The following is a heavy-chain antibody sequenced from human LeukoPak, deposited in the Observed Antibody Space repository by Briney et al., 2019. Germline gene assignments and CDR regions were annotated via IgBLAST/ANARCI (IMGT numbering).Heavy chain of an antibody. V-gene: IGHV3-30*02. CDR1: GFTFSSYG. CDR3: AKDPQRWLQSGTFFDY. CDR2: IRYDGSDK. J-gene: IGHJ4*02. Sequence: PGGSLRLSCAASGFTFSSYGMHWVRQAPGKGLEWGAFIRYDGSDKYYADSVKGRFTISRDNSKNTLYLQMNSLRAEDMALYYCAKDPQRWLQSGTFFDYWGQGTLVTVSS. D-gene: IGHD5-24*01.